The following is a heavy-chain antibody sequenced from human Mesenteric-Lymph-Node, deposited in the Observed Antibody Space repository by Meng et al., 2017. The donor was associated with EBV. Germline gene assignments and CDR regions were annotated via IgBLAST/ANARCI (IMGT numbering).Heavy chain of an antibody. J-gene: IGHJ4*02. CDR3: ARRREYSSGWPIDY. Sequence: VQLQGPGPGLWKPSGPRSLPCVVSGDSLTSTNWWSWVRQPPGKGLEWIGEIFHSGITNYNPSLKSRITLSVDKSKNLFSLNLSSVTAADTAVYFCARRREYSSGWPIDYWGQGTLVTVSS. CDR2: IFHSGIT. D-gene: IGHD6-19*01. CDR1: GDSLTSTNW. V-gene: IGHV4-4*02.